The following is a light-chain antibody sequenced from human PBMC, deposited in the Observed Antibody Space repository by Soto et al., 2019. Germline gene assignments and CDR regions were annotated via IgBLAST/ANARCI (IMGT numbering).Light chain of an antibody. J-gene: IGKJ2*01. CDR1: EDITNY. CDR3: QQYNSYSYT. Sequence: DIQITQSPSSLSASVGDRVTVTCRASEDITNYLAWYQQKVGKAPKLLIYDASTLHSGVPSRFSGSGSGTEFTLTISSLQPDDFATYYCQQYNSYSYTFGQGTKVDIK. CDR2: DAS. V-gene: IGKV1-9*01.